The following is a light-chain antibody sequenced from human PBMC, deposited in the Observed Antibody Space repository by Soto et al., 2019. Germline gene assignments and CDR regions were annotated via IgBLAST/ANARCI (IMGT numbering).Light chain of an antibody. CDR2: EVS. CDR1: SSDVGAYNY. J-gene: IGLJ2*01. Sequence: QTVVTQPASVSGSPGQSIAISCTGTSSDVGAYNYVSWYQQYPGKAPKLIIYEVSNRPSGVSDRFSGSKSGNTASLTISGLQPEDEADYYCNSYGGASTRIFGGGTKLTVL. CDR3: NSYGGASTRI. V-gene: IGLV2-14*01.